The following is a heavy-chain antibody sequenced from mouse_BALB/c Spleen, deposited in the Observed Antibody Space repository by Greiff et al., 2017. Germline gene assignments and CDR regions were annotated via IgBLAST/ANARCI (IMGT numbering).Heavy chain of an antibody. CDR2: IWAGGST. J-gene: IGHJ4*01. D-gene: IGHD2-1*01. Sequence: VKLMESGPGLVAPSQSLSITCTVSGFSLTSYGVHWVRQPPGKGLEWLGVIWAGGSTNYNSALMSRLSISKDNSKSQVFLKMNSLQTDDTAMYYCARAWYHYYAMDYWGQGTSVTVSS. V-gene: IGHV2-9*02. CDR1: GFSLTSYG. CDR3: ARAWYHYYAMDY.